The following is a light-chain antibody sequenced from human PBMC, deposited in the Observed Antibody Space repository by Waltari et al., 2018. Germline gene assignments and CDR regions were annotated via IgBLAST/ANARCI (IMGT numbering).Light chain of an antibody. Sequence: QLVVTQSPSASAPLGASVKLTCTLSRGHSSYIVAWPPQRPETGPRYWMKVNSDGSHIKGDDIPVRCSGSGTGAERYLAISGLQPEDEADYSCERGGHGTRVFGGGTTLTVL. CDR2: VNSDGSH. J-gene: IGLJ3*02. CDR1: RGHSSYI. CDR3: ERGGHGTRV. V-gene: IGLV4-69*01.